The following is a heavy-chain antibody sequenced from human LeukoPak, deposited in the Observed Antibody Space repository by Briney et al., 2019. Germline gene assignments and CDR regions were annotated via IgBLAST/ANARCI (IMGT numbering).Heavy chain of an antibody. V-gene: IGHV4-30-2*02. Sequence: PSETLFLTCAVSGGSISSGGYSWSWIRQPPGKGLEWIGYIYHSGSTYYNPSLKSRVTISVDTSKNQFSLKLSSVTAADTAVYYCAGAYYDFWSGFFWGQGTLVTVSS. CDR3: AGAYYDFWSGFF. CDR1: GGSISSGGYS. J-gene: IGHJ4*02. CDR2: IYHSGST. D-gene: IGHD3-3*01.